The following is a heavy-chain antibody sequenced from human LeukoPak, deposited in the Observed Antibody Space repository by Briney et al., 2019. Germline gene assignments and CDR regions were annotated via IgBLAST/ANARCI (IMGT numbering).Heavy chain of an antibody. CDR2: TSGSGGST. Sequence: GGSLRLSCAASGFTFSRHGMSWVRQVPGKGLEWVSTTSGSGGSTFYTDSVKGRFTISRDNSNNTLYLQMNSLRAEDTAVYYCAKPYYYDSRNGHFDYWGQGTLVAVSS. V-gene: IGHV3-23*01. D-gene: IGHD3-22*01. J-gene: IGHJ4*02. CDR3: AKPYYYDSRNGHFDY. CDR1: GFTFSRHG.